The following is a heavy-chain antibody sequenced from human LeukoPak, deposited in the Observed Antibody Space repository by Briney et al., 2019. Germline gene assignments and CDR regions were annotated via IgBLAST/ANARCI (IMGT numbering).Heavy chain of an antibody. CDR2: IKQDGSEK. Sequence: PGGSLRLSCAASGFTFSDYYMSWVRQAPGKGLEWVANIKQDGSEKYYVDSVKGRFTISRDNAKNSLYMQMNSLRAEDTAVYYCAREGIYDFWSGWFDYWGQGTLVTVSS. CDR3: AREGIYDFWSGWFDY. V-gene: IGHV3-7*01. D-gene: IGHD3-3*01. CDR1: GFTFSDYY. J-gene: IGHJ4*02.